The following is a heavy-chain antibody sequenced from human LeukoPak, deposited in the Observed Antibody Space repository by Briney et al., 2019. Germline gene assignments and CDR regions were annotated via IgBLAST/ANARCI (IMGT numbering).Heavy chain of an antibody. V-gene: IGHV5-51*01. D-gene: IGHD6-19*01. CDR1: EYYFPNYW. CDR2: IYPGDSDT. J-gene: IGHJ6*03. Sequence: GESLKISCKASEYYFPNYWIAWVRQMPGKGLEWMGIIYPGDSDTRYSPSFQGQVTISADKSISTAYLQWSSLKASDTAMYYCARRGSSGLEYYYYYMGVWGKGTTVTVSS. CDR3: ARRGSSGLEYYYYYMGV.